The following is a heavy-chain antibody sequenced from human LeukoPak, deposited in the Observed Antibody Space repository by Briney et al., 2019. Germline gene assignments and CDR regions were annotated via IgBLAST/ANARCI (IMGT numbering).Heavy chain of an antibody. Sequence: GGSLRLSCAASGFTFSNYAMSWVRQAPGRGLEWVSGISGSGTYTYYADSVKGRFTISRDNSKNTLYLQMNSLRAEDTAVYYCAKDRAGYSEGYFDYWGQGTLVTVSS. CDR2: ISGSGTYT. V-gene: IGHV3-23*01. D-gene: IGHD3-22*01. J-gene: IGHJ4*02. CDR1: GFTFSNYA. CDR3: AKDRAGYSEGYFDY.